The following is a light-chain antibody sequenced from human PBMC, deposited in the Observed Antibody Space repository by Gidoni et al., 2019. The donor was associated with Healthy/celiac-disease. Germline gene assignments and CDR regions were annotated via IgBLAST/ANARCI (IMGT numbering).Light chain of an antibody. CDR2: VAS. J-gene: IGKJ4*01. Sequence: EIVMTQSRATLSVSPGERATLSCRASQSVSSNLAWYQQKPGKTPRLLIYVASTRATGIPARFSGSGSGTEFTLTISSLQSEDFAVYYCQQYNDWPPLTFGGGTEVEI. V-gene: IGKV3-15*01. CDR3: QQYNDWPPLT. CDR1: QSVSSN.